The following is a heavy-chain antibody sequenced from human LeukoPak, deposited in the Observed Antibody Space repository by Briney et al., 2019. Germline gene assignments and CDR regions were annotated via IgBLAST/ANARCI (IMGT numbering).Heavy chain of an antibody. Sequence: GGSLRLSCAASGFTFNTFNMNWVRQAPGKGLEWVSSITSGGDYIYYADSVKGRFTISRDNSKNTVYFQLNSLRVEDTAVYYCARRSTVTRDLDIWGQGTMVTVSS. CDR3: ARRSTVTRDLDI. CDR1: GFTFNTFN. CDR2: ITSGGDYI. J-gene: IGHJ3*02. V-gene: IGHV3-21*01. D-gene: IGHD4-17*01.